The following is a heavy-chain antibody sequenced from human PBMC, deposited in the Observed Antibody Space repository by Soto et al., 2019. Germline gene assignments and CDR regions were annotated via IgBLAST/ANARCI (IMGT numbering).Heavy chain of an antibody. J-gene: IGHJ6*03. D-gene: IGHD3-10*01. V-gene: IGHV4-34*01. CDR2: INHSGST. CDR1: GGSFSGYY. CDR3: ARGPYYGSGSYYRGYYYYYYMDV. Sequence: PSETLSLTCAVYGGSFSGYYWSWIRQPPGKGLEWIGEINHSGSTNYNPSLKIRVTISVDTSKNQFSLKLSSVTAADTAVYYCARGPYYGSGSYYRGYYYYYYMDVWGKGTTVTVSS.